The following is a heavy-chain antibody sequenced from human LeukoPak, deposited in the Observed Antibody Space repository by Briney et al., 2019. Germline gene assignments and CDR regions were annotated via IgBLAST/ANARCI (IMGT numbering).Heavy chain of an antibody. CDR2: IKQDGSEK. J-gene: IGHJ4*02. Sequence: PGGSLRLSCAASGFTFSSNWMSWVRQAPGKGLEWVANIKQDGSEKYYVDSVKGRFTISRDNAKNSLYLQMNSLRAEDTAVYYCARDRPASGSWSHDYWGQGTLVTVSS. CDR3: ARDRPASGSWSHDY. CDR1: GFTFSSNW. V-gene: IGHV3-7*01. D-gene: IGHD3-10*01.